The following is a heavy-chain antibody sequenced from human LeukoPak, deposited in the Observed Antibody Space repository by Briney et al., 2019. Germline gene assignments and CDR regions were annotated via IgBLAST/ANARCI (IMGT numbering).Heavy chain of an antibody. CDR3: ARGIANVYYYSYYFDY. D-gene: IGHD3-16*01. Sequence: KASETLSLTCTVSGGSISSSSYYWCWIRQPPGKGLEWIGSIYYSGSTYYNPSLKSRVTISVDTSKNQFSLKLSSVTAADTAVYYCARGIANVYYYSYYFDYWGQGTLVTVSS. CDR1: GGSISSSSYY. J-gene: IGHJ4*02. CDR2: IYYSGST. V-gene: IGHV4-39*01.